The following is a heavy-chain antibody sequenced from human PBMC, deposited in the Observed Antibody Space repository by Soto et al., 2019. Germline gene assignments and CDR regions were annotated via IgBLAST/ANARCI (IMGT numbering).Heavy chain of an antibody. V-gene: IGHV1-3*01. J-gene: IGHJ3*02. CDR2: INAGNGNT. D-gene: IGHD6-19*01. CDR3: ARRPYISGLRTFAI. CDR1: GYPFTSYA. Sequence: ASLKVSCKSSGYPFTSYAIHWVRQAPGQRLEWMGWINAGNGNTKYSQKFQGRAPITRDTSASTAYMERSSLRSEDTAVYYCARRPYISGLRTFAIWGQGTMVIVSS.